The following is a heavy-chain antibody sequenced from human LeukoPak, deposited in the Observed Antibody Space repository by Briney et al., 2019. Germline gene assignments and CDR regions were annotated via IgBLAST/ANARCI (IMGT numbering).Heavy chain of an antibody. CDR3: ARVLGSYYAAPDAVDI. CDR1: GYTFTSYY. D-gene: IGHD1-26*01. V-gene: IGHV1-2*06. J-gene: IGHJ3*02. Sequence: ASVKVSCKASGYTFTSYYMHWVRQAPGQGLEWMGRINPNSGGTNYAQKFQGRVTMTRDTSISTAYMELSRLRSDDTAVYYCARVLGSYYAAPDAVDIWGQGTMVTVSS. CDR2: INPNSGGT.